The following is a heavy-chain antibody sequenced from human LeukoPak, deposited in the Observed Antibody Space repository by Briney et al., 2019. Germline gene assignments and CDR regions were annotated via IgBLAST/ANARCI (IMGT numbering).Heavy chain of an antibody. CDR2: IDPNTGGT. V-gene: IGHV1-2*02. CDR1: EYTFTGSY. Sequence: ASVKVSCKASEYTFTGSYMHWVRQAPGQGLEWMGWIDPNTGGTNYAQKFQGRVTMTAERSTNTAYMELRGLTFDDTAVFYCATTTATSGSSLYWGQGTLVNVAS. CDR3: ATTTATSGSSLY. D-gene: IGHD6-19*01. J-gene: IGHJ4*02.